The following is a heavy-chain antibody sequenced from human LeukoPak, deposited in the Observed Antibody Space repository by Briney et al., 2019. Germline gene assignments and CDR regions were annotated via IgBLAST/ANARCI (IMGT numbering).Heavy chain of an antibody. D-gene: IGHD3-22*01. CDR2: ISYDGSNK. V-gene: IGHV3-30-3*01. CDR3: AHSSGYYWSVGYFDY. Sequence: GGSLRISCAASGFTFSSYAMHWVRQAPGKGLEWVAVISYDGSNKYYADSVKGRFTISRDNSKNTLYLQMNSLRAEDTAVYYCAHSSGYYWSVGYFDYWGQGTLVTVSS. J-gene: IGHJ4*02. CDR1: GFTFSSYA.